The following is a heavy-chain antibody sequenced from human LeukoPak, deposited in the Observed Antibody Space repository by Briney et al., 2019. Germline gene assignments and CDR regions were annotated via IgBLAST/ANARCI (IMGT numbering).Heavy chain of an antibody. Sequence: RGSLRLSCAASGFTFSSYGMHWVRQAPVKGLEWVAVIWYDGSNKYYADSVKGRFTISRDNSKNTLYLQMNSLRAEDTAVYYCARDDIVVVPAAILNTEDYYMDVWGKGTTVTVSS. V-gene: IGHV3-33*01. D-gene: IGHD2-2*02. CDR1: GFTFSSYG. CDR3: ARDDIVVVPAAILNTEDYYMDV. CDR2: IWYDGSNK. J-gene: IGHJ6*03.